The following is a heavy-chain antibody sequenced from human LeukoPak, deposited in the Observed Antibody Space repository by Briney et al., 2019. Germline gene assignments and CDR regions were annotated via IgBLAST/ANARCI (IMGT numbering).Heavy chain of an antibody. Sequence: PSETLSLTCTVSGGSISSYYWSWIRQPPGKGLEWIGYTYYSGGTNYNPSLKSRVTISVDTSKNQFSLKLSSVTAADTAVYYCARGGYDFDYWGQGTLVTVSS. CDR2: TYYSGGT. V-gene: IGHV4-59*01. J-gene: IGHJ4*02. CDR1: GGSISSYY. CDR3: ARGGYDFDY. D-gene: IGHD5-12*01.